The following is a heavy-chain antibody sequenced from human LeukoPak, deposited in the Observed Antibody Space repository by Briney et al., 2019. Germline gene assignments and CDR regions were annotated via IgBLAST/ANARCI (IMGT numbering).Heavy chain of an antibody. D-gene: IGHD1-1*01. CDR1: GFIFSNYA. CDR3: AKQFLDAN. V-gene: IGHV3-23*01. Sequence: GGSLGLSCAASGFIFSNYAMNWVRQAPGKGPEWVASINEVDPNTHYADSVKGRFTVSRDNSKNMLLLQMNNLRVEDTAVYYCAKQFLDANWGQGTLVTVSS. J-gene: IGHJ4*02. CDR2: INEVDPNT.